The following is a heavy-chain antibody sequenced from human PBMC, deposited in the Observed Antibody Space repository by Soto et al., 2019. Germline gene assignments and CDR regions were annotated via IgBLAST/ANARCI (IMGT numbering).Heavy chain of an antibody. Sequence: EVQLVESGGGLVQPGRSLRLSCAASGFTFDDYAMHWVRQAPGKGLEWVSGISWNSGSIGYADSVKGRFTISRDNAKNSLYLQMNSLRAEDTALYYCAKASRDGYNYHLDYWGQGTLVTVSS. D-gene: IGHD5-12*01. V-gene: IGHV3-9*01. CDR1: GFTFDDYA. CDR3: AKASRDGYNYHLDY. CDR2: ISWNSGSI. J-gene: IGHJ4*02.